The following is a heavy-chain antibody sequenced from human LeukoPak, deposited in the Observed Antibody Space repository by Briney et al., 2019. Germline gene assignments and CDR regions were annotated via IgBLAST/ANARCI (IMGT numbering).Heavy chain of an antibody. CDR3: ARGGRWLQFNY. CDR2: ISYSGST. D-gene: IGHD5-24*01. J-gene: IGHJ4*02. CDR1: GGSVNSGTYY. Sequence: PSEGLSLTCTVSGGSVNSGTYYWSWIRQPPGKGLEWIGYISYSGSTNYNPSLKSRVNISVDTSKNQFSLKLSSVTAADTAVYYCARGGRWLQFNYWGQGTLVTVSS. V-gene: IGHV4-61*01.